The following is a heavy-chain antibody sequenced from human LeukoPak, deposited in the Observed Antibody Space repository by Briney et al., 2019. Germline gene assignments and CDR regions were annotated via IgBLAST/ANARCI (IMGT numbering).Heavy chain of an antibody. V-gene: IGHV1-69*04. D-gene: IGHD2-15*01. CDR1: GGTFSSYA. J-gene: IGHJ6*02. CDR3: ARDHDPEYCSGGSCYNGMDV. Sequence: SVKVSCKASGGTFSSYAISWVRQAPGQGLEWMGRIIPILGIANYAQKFQGRVTITADKSTSTAYMELSSLRSEDTAVYYCARDHDPEYCSGGSCYNGMDVWGQGTTVTVSS. CDR2: IIPILGIA.